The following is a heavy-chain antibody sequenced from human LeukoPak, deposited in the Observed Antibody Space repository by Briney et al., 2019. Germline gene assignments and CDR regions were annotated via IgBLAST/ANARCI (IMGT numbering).Heavy chain of an antibody. Sequence: SETLSLTCTVSGGSISSSSYYWGWIRQPPGKGLEWIGSIYYSGSTYYNPSLKSRVTISVDTSKNQFSLKLSSVTAADTAVYYCARPAGSSSWGGLGYYFDCWGQGTLVTVSS. CDR1: GGSISSSSYY. D-gene: IGHD6-6*01. CDR2: IYYSGST. J-gene: IGHJ4*02. V-gene: IGHV4-39*01. CDR3: ARPAGSSSWGGLGYYFDC.